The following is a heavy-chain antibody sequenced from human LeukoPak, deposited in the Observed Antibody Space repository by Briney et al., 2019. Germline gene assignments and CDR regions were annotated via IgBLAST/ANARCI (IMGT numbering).Heavy chain of an antibody. CDR2: IGISSGPL. CDR1: GFTLNNYA. Sequence: GGSLRLSCAASGFTLNNYAMNWVRQTPGGRLEWVSFIGISSGPLLYADSVKGRFTISRDNAKASVYLQMNRLRAEDTAVYYCARAKGYTSSYSFDYWGQGILVTVSS. J-gene: IGHJ4*02. D-gene: IGHD3-10*01. CDR3: ARAKGYTSSYSFDY. V-gene: IGHV3-48*04.